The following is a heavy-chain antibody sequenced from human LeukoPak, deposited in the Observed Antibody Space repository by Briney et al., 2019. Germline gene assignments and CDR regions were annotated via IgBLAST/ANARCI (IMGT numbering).Heavy chain of an antibody. D-gene: IGHD3-3*01. J-gene: IGHJ6*02. CDR3: ARDSPMVTIFGVVIKDYYGMDV. CDR2: ISSSGSTI. V-gene: IGHV3-11*01. Sequence: PGRSLRLSCAASGFTFSDYYMSWIRQAPGKGLEWVSYISSSGSTIYYADSVKGRFTISRDNAKNSLYLQMNSLRAEDTAVYYCARDSPMVTIFGVVIKDYYGMDVWGQGTTVTVSS. CDR1: GFTFSDYY.